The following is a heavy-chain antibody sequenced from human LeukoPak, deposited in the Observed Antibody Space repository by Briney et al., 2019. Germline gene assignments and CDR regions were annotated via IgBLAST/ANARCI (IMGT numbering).Heavy chain of an antibody. CDR3: ARDGSRGNWYFDL. Sequence: SVKVSCKASGGTFSSYAISWVRQAPGQGLEWMGGIIPIFGTANYAQKFQGRVTITADESTSTAYMELSSLRSGDTAVYYCARDGSRGNWYFDLWGRGTLVTVSS. J-gene: IGHJ2*01. CDR1: GGTFSSYA. V-gene: IGHV1-69*13. CDR2: IIPIFGTA. D-gene: IGHD2-15*01.